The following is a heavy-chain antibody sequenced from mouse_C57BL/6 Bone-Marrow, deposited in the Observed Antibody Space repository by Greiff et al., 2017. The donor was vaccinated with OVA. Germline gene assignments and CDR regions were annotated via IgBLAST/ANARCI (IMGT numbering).Heavy chain of an antibody. D-gene: IGHD2-2*01. CDR2: IYPGGGYT. V-gene: IGHV1-63*01. CDR3: AREGRWLRYFDY. J-gene: IGHJ2*01. Sequence: VKVVESGAELVRPGTSVKMSCKASGYTFTNYWIGWAKQRPGHGLEWIGDIYPGGGYTNYNEKFKGKATLTADKSSSTAYMQFSSLTSEDSAIYYCAREGRWLRYFDYGGQGTTLTVSS. CDR1: GYTFTNYW.